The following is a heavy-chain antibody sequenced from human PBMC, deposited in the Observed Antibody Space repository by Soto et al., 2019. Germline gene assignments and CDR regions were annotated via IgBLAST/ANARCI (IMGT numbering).Heavy chain of an antibody. V-gene: IGHV1-18*04. CDR2: ISTSNDNT. D-gene: IGHD3-3*01. CDR3: ARGSEWWFDP. Sequence: ASVKVSCNASGYSFTSYSITWVRQAPGQGLEWMGWISTSNDNTNYAQKFKGRVTMTTDRSTATAYMDLRSLTSDETAVYYCARGSEWWFDPWGKGTLVTVSS. J-gene: IGHJ5*02. CDR1: GYSFTSYS.